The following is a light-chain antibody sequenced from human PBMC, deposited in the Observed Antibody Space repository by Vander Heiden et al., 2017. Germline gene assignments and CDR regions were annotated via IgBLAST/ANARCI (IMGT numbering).Light chain of an antibody. Sequence: QSVLTQPPSASGTPGQRVTISCSGSSSNIGSNTVNWSQQLPGTAPKLRSYSNNQRPSGVPDRFSGSKSGTSASLAISGLQSEDEADYYCAAWDDSLNGPVFGGGTKLTVL. V-gene: IGLV1-44*01. CDR1: SSNIGSNT. J-gene: IGLJ3*02. CDR2: SNN. CDR3: AAWDDSLNGPV.